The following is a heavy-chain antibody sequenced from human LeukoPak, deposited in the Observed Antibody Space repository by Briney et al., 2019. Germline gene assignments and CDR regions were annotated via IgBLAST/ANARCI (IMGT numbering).Heavy chain of an antibody. Sequence: ASVKVSCKASGYTFTSYAMHWVRQAPGQRLEWMGWINAGNGNTKYSQEFQGSVTITRDTSASTAYMELSSLRSEDMAVYYCARGQQLLYDSSGYPSSDFDYWGQGTLVTVSS. CDR3: ARGQQLLYDSSGYPSSDFDY. CDR1: GYTFTSYA. J-gene: IGHJ4*02. CDR2: INAGNGNT. V-gene: IGHV1-3*03. D-gene: IGHD3-22*01.